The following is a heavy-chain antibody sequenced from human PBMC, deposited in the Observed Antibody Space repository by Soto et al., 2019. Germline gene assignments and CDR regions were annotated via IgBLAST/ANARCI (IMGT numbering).Heavy chain of an antibody. V-gene: IGHV3-11*01. CDR3: AREVDRALVGSPHYFDY. J-gene: IGHJ4*01. D-gene: IGHD5-18*01. Sequence: QVQVVESGGGLVKPGGSLRLSCAASGFSFSDYYMTWIRQAPGQGLEWVSYISSRSGTIFYADSVKGRFTLSRDNSKNSMYLQMNSLRAEDTAVYYCAREVDRALVGSPHYFDYWGQGTLVTVSS. CDR1: GFSFSDYY. CDR2: ISSRSGTI.